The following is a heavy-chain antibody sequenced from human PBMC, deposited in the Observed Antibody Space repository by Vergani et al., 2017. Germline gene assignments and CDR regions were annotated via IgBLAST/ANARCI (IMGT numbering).Heavy chain of an antibody. Sequence: QVQLQQWGAGLLKPSETLSLTCAVYGGSFSGYYWSWIRQPPGKGLEWIGEINHSGSTNYNPSLKSRVTISVDTSKNQFSLKLSSVTAADTAVYYCASALRYCSGGSCDPDYWGQGTLVTVSS. CDR2: INHSGST. J-gene: IGHJ4*02. CDR1: GGSFSGYY. V-gene: IGHV4-34*01. CDR3: ASALRYCSGGSCDPDY. D-gene: IGHD2-15*01.